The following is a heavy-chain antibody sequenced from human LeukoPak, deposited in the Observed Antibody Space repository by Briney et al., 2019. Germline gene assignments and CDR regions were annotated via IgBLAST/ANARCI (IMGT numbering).Heavy chain of an antibody. D-gene: IGHD6-13*01. CDR3: GRGTNIATDY. J-gene: IGHJ4*02. CDR2: SNPKSGGT. Sequence: GASVNVSFKASVYIFSDYYMHWVRQARGQGLDWMGWSNPKSGGTEYARQFQGRVTMTRDPSKSTAYMEKSTPRSDDMAWYYCGRGTNIATDYWGQGTLVTVSS. CDR1: VYIFSDYY. V-gene: IGHV1-2*02.